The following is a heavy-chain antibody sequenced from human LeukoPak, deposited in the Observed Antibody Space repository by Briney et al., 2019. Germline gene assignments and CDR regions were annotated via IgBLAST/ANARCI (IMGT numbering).Heavy chain of an antibody. V-gene: IGHV3-7*01. J-gene: IGHJ6*02. Sequence: GGSLRLCCAASGFTFSSYWMSWVRQAPGKGLEWVANIKQDGSEKYYVDSVKGRFTISRDNAKNSLYLQMNSLRAEDTAVYYCARMSYDFWSGYYSPYYYYGMDVWGQGTTVTVSS. CDR2: IKQDGSEK. CDR1: GFTFSSYW. D-gene: IGHD3-3*01. CDR3: ARMSYDFWSGYYSPYYYYGMDV.